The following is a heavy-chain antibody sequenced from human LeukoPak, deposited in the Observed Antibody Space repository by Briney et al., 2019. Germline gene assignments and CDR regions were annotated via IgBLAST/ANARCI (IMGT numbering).Heavy chain of an antibody. Sequence: ASVKVSCKASGCTFTSYDISWVRQATGQGLEWMGWMNPNSGNTGYAQKFQGRVTITRNTSISTAYMELSSLRSEDTAVYYCAVNYYDSSGPLNWGQGTLVTVSS. J-gene: IGHJ4*02. CDR3: AVNYYDSSGPLN. D-gene: IGHD3-22*01. CDR1: GCTFTSYD. CDR2: MNPNSGNT. V-gene: IGHV1-8*03.